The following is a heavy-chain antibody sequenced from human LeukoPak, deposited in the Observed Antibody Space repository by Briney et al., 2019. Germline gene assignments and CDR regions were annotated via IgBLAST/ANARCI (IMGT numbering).Heavy chain of an antibody. CDR3: ARDYYDSSGYFRLYYFDY. J-gene: IGHJ4*02. CDR1: GFNFSSYW. Sequence: GGSLSLSCAASGFNFSSYWMSWVRQAPGKGLEWLANIKQDGSEKYYVDSVKGRFTISRDNAKNSLYLQMNSLRAEDTAVYYCARDYYDSSGYFRLYYFDYWGQGTLVTVSS. D-gene: IGHD3-22*01. V-gene: IGHV3-7*01. CDR2: IKQDGSEK.